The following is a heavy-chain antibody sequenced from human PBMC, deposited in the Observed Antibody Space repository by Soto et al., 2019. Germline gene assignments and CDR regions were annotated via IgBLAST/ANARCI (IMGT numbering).Heavy chain of an antibody. CDR3: GRGRSGQIVVFY. V-gene: IGHV1-2*02. CDR2: IGPESGAT. D-gene: IGHD5-12*01. Sequence: AASVMVSCKASGYTFTGHYIHWVRQAPEQGPEWMGKIGPESGATRYAQKFQGRVTMTRDMSITTVYMELNNLSPDDTAVYYCGRGRSGQIVVFYWGQGTPVTVSS. CDR1: GYTFTGHY. J-gene: IGHJ4*02.